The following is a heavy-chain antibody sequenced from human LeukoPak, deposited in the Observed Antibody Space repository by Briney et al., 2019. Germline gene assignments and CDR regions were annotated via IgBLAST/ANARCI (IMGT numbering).Heavy chain of an antibody. Sequence: GGSLRLSCAASGFTFSSYSMTWVRQAPGKGLEWVANIKKDGSDKYYVDSVKGRFTISRDNAKNPLYLHMNSLRAEDMAVYYCARLRSGNYNDYWGQGTLVTVSS. CDR2: IKKDGSDK. V-gene: IGHV3-7*05. CDR1: GFTFSSYS. J-gene: IGHJ4*02. CDR3: ARLRSGNYNDY. D-gene: IGHD1-26*01.